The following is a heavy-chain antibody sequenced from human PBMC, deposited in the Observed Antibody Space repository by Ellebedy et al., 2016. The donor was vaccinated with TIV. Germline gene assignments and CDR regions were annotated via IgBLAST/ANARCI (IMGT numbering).Heavy chain of an antibody. CDR1: GFTFSNNS. V-gene: IGHV3-48*04. Sequence: GESLKISCAASGFTFSNNSMNWVRQAPGKGLEWVSYISSTGTTIYYADSVKCRFTISRDNAQISLYLQMNSLTAEDTAVYYCASGAYDIWGQGTMVTVSS. CDR2: ISSTGTTI. J-gene: IGHJ3*02. CDR3: ASGAYDI.